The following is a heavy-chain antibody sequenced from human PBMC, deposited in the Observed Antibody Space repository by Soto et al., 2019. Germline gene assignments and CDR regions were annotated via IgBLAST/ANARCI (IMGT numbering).Heavy chain of an antibody. D-gene: IGHD2-2*01. J-gene: IGHJ5*02. CDR1: GGSISSSSYY. V-gene: IGHV4-39*01. CDR3: ATSVRTLDIVVVPAAMSGNWFDP. Sequence: SETLSLTCTVSGGSISSSSYYWGWIRQPPGKGLEWIGSIYYSGSTYYNPSLKSRVSISVDTSKNQFSLKLSSVTAAEPAVYYCATSVRTLDIVVVPAAMSGNWFDPWGQGTLVTVSS. CDR2: IYYSGST.